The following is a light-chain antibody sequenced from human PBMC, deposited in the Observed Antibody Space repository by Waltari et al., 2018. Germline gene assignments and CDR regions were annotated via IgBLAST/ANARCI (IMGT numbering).Light chain of an antibody. CDR2: GNV. Sequence: QPPGTAPKPLISGNVNLPSGVPDRFSGSRSGTSASLAITGLQAVDEADYYCQSHDSGLSALKVVFGGGTKLTVL. J-gene: IGLJ2*01. CDR3: QSHDSGLSALKVV. V-gene: IGLV1-40*01.